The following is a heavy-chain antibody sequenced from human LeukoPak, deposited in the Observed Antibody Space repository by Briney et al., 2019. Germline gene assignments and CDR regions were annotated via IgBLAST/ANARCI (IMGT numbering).Heavy chain of an antibody. Sequence: GASVKVSCKASGGTFSSYAISWVRQAPGQGLEWMGWISAYNGNTNYAQKLQGRVTMTTDTSTSTAYMELRSLRSDDTAVYYCARVGPYRITMVRGVTNFDYWGQGTLVTVSS. CDR1: GGTFSSYA. V-gene: IGHV1-18*01. CDR3: ARVGPYRITMVRGVTNFDY. J-gene: IGHJ4*02. CDR2: ISAYNGNT. D-gene: IGHD3-10*01.